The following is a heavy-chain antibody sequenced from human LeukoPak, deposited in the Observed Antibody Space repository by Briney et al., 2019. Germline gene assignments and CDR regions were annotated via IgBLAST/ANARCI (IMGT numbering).Heavy chain of an antibody. Sequence: SETLSLTCTVSGDSISSGFFYWNWIRQHPGKGLEWSGHISSSAKTNYNPSLKSRVTISLGTSKNQFSLKLRSVTAADTAVYYCARKEYFDSWGQGALVTVSS. J-gene: IGHJ4*02. V-gene: IGHV4-31*03. CDR2: ISSSAKT. CDR3: ARKEYFDS. CDR1: GDSISSGFFY.